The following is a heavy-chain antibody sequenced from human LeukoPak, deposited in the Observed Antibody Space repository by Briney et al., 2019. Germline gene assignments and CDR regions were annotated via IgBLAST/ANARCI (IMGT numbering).Heavy chain of an antibody. D-gene: IGHD1-1*01. V-gene: IGHV3-23*01. CDR2: ISGSGSRT. Sequence: GGSLRLSCAASGFTFSSYGMHWVRQAPGKGLEWVSAISGSGSRTYYADSVKARFTVSRDNSKNILYLQMHSLTVEDTAMYYCAKDYNAFDSWGQGTLVTVSS. J-gene: IGHJ4*02. CDR3: AKDYNAFDS. CDR1: GFTFSSYG.